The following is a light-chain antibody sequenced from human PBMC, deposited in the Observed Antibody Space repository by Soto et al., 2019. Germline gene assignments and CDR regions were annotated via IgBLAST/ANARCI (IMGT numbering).Light chain of an antibody. J-gene: IGKJ1*01. CDR3: QQYTSYSRT. V-gene: IGKV1-5*03. CDR2: KAS. Sequence: DNQMTQSPSTLSASVRDRVTITCRASQSISSWLAWYQQKPGKAPKLLIYKASSLESGVPSRFSGSGSGTEFTLTISSLQPDDFATYYCQQYTSYSRTFGQGTKV. CDR1: QSISSW.